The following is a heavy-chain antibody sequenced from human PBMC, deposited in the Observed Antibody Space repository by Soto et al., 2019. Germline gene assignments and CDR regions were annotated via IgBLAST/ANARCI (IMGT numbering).Heavy chain of an antibody. Sequence: SVKVSCKASGGTFSRHTVSWVRQAPGQGLEWMGGIIPIFGTANYAQKFQGRVTITADESTSTAYMELSSLRSEDTAVYYCAREYLPYRNWGQGTLVTVSS. V-gene: IGHV1-69*13. D-gene: IGHD3-16*02. CDR3: AREYLPYRN. CDR2: IIPIFGTA. CDR1: GGTFSRHT. J-gene: IGHJ4*02.